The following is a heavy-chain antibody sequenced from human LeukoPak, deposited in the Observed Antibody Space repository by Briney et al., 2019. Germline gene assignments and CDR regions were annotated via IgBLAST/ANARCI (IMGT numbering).Heavy chain of an antibody. D-gene: IGHD3-3*01. Sequence: GGSLRLSCAASGFTLSSNYMSWVRQAPGKGLEWVSVIYTVGTTNYANSVKGRFTISRDNSKNMVYLQMNSLRAEDTAVYYCARVTIFGVGLDYWGHGILVTVSS. CDR3: ARVTIFGVGLDY. J-gene: IGHJ4*01. CDR2: IYTVGTT. V-gene: IGHV3-66*01. CDR1: GFTLSSNY.